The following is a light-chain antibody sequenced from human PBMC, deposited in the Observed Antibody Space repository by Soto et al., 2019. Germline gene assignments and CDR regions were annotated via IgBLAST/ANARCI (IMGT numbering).Light chain of an antibody. CDR1: QSVSSTY. V-gene: IGKV3-20*01. CDR2: GAS. CDR3: QQYGSSPT. Sequence: EIVMTQSPATLSVSTGDRATLSCRANQSVSSTYLAWYQQNPGQAPRLLIYGASSRATGIPDRFSGSGSGTDFTLTISRLEPEDFAVYYCQQYGSSPTFGQGTKLEIK. J-gene: IGKJ2*01.